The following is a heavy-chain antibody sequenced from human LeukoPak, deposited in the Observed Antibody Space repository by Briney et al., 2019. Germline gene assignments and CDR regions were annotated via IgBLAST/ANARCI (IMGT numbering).Heavy chain of an antibody. CDR2: IYYSGST. CDR1: GGSISSSSYY. CDR3: ARQANIVVVPAALMDV. V-gene: IGHV4-39*01. Sequence: SETLSLTRTVSGGSISSSSYYWGWIRQPPGKGLEWIGSIYYSGSTYYNPSLKSRVTISVDTSKNQFSLKLSSVTAADTAVYYCARQANIVVVPAALMDVWGKGTTVTVSS. J-gene: IGHJ6*03. D-gene: IGHD2-2*01.